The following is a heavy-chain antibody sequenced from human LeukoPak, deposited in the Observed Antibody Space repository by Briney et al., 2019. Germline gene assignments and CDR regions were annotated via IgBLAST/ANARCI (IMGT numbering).Heavy chain of an antibody. CDR2: INPNSGGT. CDR3: ARDQVLQD. CDR1: GYTFTVHY. J-gene: IGHJ4*02. Sequence: ASVKVSSKASGYTFTVHYMHWVRPAPGQGLEWMGWINPNSGGTNYAQKFQGRVTMTRDTSISTAYMELSRLRSDDTAVYYCARDQVLQDWGQGTLVTVSS. V-gene: IGHV1-2*02.